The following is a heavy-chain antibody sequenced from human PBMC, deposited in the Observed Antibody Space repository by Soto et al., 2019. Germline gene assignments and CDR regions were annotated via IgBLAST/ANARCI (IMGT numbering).Heavy chain of an antibody. D-gene: IGHD6-6*01. Sequence: SETLSLTCIVFGGSISSSSYYWGWIRQPPGKGREGVGSIYYSGSTNYNPSLKSRVTISVATSKNQSSLKLSSVTAADTAVFYCARHRARNWFDPWGQGPLVTVSS. V-gene: IGHV4-39*01. CDR2: IYYSGST. CDR3: ARHRARNWFDP. CDR1: GGSISSSSYY. J-gene: IGHJ5*02.